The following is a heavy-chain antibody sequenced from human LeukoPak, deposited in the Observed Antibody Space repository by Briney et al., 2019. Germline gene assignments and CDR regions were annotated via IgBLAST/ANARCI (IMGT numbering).Heavy chain of an antibody. CDR3: GRLLITALRGPNRMDV. V-gene: IGHV4-39*01. J-gene: IGHJ6*02. Sequence: KTSETLSLTCTVSGGSISTSSYYWGWIRQPPGKGLEWIGSIYYSGTTYYNLSLKSRVTMSVDTSKNQFSLKLSSVTAADTAVYYCGRLLITALRGPNRMDVWGQGTTVTVSS. CDR1: GGSISTSSYY. D-gene: IGHD3-10*01. CDR2: IYYSGTT.